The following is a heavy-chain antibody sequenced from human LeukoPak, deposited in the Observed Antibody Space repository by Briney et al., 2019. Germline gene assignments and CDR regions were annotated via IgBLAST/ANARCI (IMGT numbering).Heavy chain of an antibody. J-gene: IGHJ6*02. CDR2: INHSGST. CDR3: ARGHPYCSGGSCYSGNYYYGMDV. V-gene: IGHV4-34*01. D-gene: IGHD2-15*01. CDR1: GGSFSGYY. Sequence: PSETLSLTCAVYGGSFSGYYWSWIRQPPGKGLEWIGEINHSGSTNYNPSLKSRVTISVDTSKNQFSLKLGSVTAADTAVYYCARGHPYCSGGSCYSGNYYYGMDVWGQGTTVTVSS.